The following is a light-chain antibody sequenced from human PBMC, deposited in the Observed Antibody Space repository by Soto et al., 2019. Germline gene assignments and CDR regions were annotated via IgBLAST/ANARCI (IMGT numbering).Light chain of an antibody. CDR2: EVS. Sequence: QSALTQPPSAYGSPGQSVTISCTGTSGDVGRYNYVSWYQQHPRKAPKLLIYEVSKRPSGVPDRFSGSKSGNTASLTVSGLQAEDEAPYYCRSYAGSNTGGFGGGTKLTGL. CDR1: SGDVGRYNY. CDR3: RSYAGSNTGG. V-gene: IGLV2-8*01. J-gene: IGLJ2*01.